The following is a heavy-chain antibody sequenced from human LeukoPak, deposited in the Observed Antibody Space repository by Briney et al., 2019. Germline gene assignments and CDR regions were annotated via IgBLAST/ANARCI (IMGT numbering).Heavy chain of an antibody. CDR2: IYYSGST. J-gene: IGHJ4*02. D-gene: IGHD5-18*01. Sequence: LRLSCTVSVGSISSGGYYWSWIRQHPGKCLGWIGYIYYSGSTYYNPSLKSRVTISVDTPKNQFSLNLSSVTVADTAVYYCARDLRPGGYSYGAVFDHWGQGTLVTVSS. V-gene: IGHV4-31*03. CDR3: ARDLRPGGYSYGAVFDH. CDR1: VGSISSGGYY.